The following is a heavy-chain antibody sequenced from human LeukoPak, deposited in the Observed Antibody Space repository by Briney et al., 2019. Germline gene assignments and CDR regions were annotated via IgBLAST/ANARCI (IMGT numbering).Heavy chain of an antibody. CDR2: IDWDDDK. V-gene: IGHV2-70*11. Sequence: TLSLTCTVSGGSISSYYWSWIRQPPGKALEWLARIDWDDDKYYSTSLKTRLTISKDTSKNQVVLTMTNMDPVDTATYYCARSLPPGYYDSSGSDAFDIWAKGQWSPSLQ. J-gene: IGHJ3*02. D-gene: IGHD3-22*01. CDR3: ARSLPPGYYDSSGSDAFDI. CDR1: GGSISSYYW.